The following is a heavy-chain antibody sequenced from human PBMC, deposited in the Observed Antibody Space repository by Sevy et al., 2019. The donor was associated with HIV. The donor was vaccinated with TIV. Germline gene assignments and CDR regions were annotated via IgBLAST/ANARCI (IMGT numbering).Heavy chain of an antibody. Sequence: SETLSLTCTVSGGSISSSDYFWGWIRQPPGKGLEWIGTIYYNADTYHNPSLTSRVTISVDTSKNQFYLGMTSVTALDTAVYYCARHGAWRFYFDFWGRGALVTVSS. J-gene: IGHJ4*02. CDR2: IYYNADT. V-gene: IGHV4-39*01. CDR1: GGSISSSDYF. D-gene: IGHD3-16*01. CDR3: ARHGAWRFYFDF.